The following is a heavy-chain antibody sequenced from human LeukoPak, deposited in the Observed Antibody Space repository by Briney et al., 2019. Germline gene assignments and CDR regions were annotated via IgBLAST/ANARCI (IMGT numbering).Heavy chain of an antibody. CDR2: ISGSGGST. D-gene: IGHD6-13*01. V-gene: IGHV3-23*01. Sequence: GGSLRLSCAASGFTFSSYAMSWVRQAPGKGLEWVSTISGSGGSTYYADSVKGRFTISRDNSKNTLYLQVNSLGAEDTALYYCAKPGYSSSWYRNLDYWGQGTLVTVYS. CDR3: AKPGYSSSWYRNLDY. J-gene: IGHJ4*02. CDR1: GFTFSSYA.